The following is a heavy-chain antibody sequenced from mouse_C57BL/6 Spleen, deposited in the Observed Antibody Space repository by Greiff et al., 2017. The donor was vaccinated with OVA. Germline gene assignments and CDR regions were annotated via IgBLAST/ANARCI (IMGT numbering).Heavy chain of an antibody. CDR3: TTADFHYAMDY. D-gene: IGHD2-13*01. Sequence: EVQLQQSGAELVRPGASVKLSCTASGFNIKDDYMHWVKQRPEQGLEWIGWIDPENGDTEYASKFQGKATITADTSSNTAYLQLSSLTSEDTAVYYCTTADFHYAMDYWGQGTSVTVSS. V-gene: IGHV14-4*01. CDR1: GFNIKDDY. CDR2: IDPENGDT. J-gene: IGHJ4*01.